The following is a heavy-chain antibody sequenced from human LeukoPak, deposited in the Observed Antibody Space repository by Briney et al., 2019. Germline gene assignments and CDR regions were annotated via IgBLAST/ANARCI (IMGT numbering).Heavy chain of an antibody. V-gene: IGHV3-23*01. Sequence: GGSLRLSCAASGFTFSSYAMSWVRQAPGKGLEWVSAISGSGGSTYYADSVKGRFTISRDNSKNTLYLQMNSLRAEGTAVYYCAKDPLYYYDSSGPNWFDPWGQGTLVTVSS. CDR2: ISGSGGST. CDR1: GFTFSSYA. J-gene: IGHJ5*02. D-gene: IGHD3-22*01. CDR3: AKDPLYYYDSSGPNWFDP.